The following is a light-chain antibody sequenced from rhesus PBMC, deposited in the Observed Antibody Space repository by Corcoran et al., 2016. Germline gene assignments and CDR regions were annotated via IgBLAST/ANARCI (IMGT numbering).Light chain of an antibody. CDR2: EVS. J-gene: IGKJ3*01. Sequence: DIVMTQTPLSLSVTPGEPASISCRSSQSLLRSNGYTYLHWYLQKPGQSTQLLIYEVSNRASGFPEMVHGSGSVINLTVKISRGEAEDVVIYYCEQTLQTPFTFGPGTKLDIK. CDR1: QSLLRSNGYTY. V-gene: IGKV2-78*01. CDR3: EQTLQTPFT.